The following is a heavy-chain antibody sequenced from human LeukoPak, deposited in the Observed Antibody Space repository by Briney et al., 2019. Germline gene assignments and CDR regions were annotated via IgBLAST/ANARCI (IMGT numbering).Heavy chain of an antibody. J-gene: IGHJ3*02. V-gene: IGHV3-48*02. Sequence: PGGSLRLSCAASGFTFSNYSMTWVRQAPGKGLEWISYISSSSSTIYYADSVKGRFTISRDNAKNSLYLQMNSLRDEDTAVYYCARDGVTTVKDAFDIWGQGTMVTVSS. CDR1: GFTFSNYS. CDR3: ARDGVTTVKDAFDI. D-gene: IGHD4-17*01. CDR2: ISSSSSTI.